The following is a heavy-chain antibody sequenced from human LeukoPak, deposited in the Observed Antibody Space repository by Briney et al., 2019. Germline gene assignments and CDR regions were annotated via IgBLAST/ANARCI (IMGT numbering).Heavy chain of an antibody. D-gene: IGHD6-13*01. J-gene: IGHJ5*02. V-gene: IGHV3-23*01. CDR2: ISGSGGST. CDR1: GFSISGYA. Sequence: GGSLRLSCAASGFSISGYAMSWVRQAPGKGLEWVSGISGSGGSTGYADSVKGRFTISRDNSKNTLYLQMNSLRAEDTAVYYCAKALETSYSDPFGPWGQGTLVTVST. CDR3: AKALETSYSDPFGP.